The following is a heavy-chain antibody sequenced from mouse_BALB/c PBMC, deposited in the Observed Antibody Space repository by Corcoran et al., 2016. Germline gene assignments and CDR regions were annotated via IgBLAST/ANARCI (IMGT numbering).Heavy chain of an antibody. J-gene: IGHJ3*01. D-gene: IGHD1-2*01. V-gene: IGHV1-84*02. CDR3: AREVLRLPFAY. CDR1: GYTFTDYY. Sequence: QIQLQQSGPELVKPGASVKISCKASGYTFTDYYINWVKQKPGQGLEWIGWIYTGSGNTKYNEKFTGKATLTVDTSSSTAYMQLSSLTSEDTAVYFCAREVLRLPFAYWGQGTLVTVSA. CDR2: IYTGSGNT.